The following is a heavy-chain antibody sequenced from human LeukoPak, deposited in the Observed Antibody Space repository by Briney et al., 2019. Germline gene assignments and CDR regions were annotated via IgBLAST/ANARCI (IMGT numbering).Heavy chain of an antibody. CDR1: GGTFSSYA. CDR2: IIPILGIA. J-gene: IGHJ3*02. CDR3: ARGIAARQAFDI. Sequence: ASVKVSCKASGGTFSSYAISWVRQAPGQGLEWMGRIIPILGIANYAQKFQGRVTITTDESTSTAYMELSSLRSEDTAVYYCARGIAARQAFDIWGQGTMVTVSS. V-gene: IGHV1-69*04. D-gene: IGHD6-6*01.